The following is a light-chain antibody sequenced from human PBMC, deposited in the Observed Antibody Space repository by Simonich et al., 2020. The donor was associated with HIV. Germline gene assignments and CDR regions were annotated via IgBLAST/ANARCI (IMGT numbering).Light chain of an antibody. Sequence: DIVMTQSPLFLSVTPGEPASISCRSSESLLHDNGYNYLDWYLQKPGQSPQLLIYFGSDRASGVPDRFSGIGSGTNFTLKISRVEAEDVGVYYCMQSIQLPRTFGQGTKVEIK. CDR3: MQSIQLPRT. V-gene: IGKV2-28*01. CDR2: FGS. J-gene: IGKJ1*01. CDR1: ESLLHDNGYNY.